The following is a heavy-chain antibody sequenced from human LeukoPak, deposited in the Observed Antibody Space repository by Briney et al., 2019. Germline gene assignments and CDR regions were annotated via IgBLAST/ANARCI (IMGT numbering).Heavy chain of an antibody. V-gene: IGHV1-2*02. CDR1: GYTFTGYY. Sequence: ASVKVSCKASGYTFTGYYMHWVRQAPGQGLEWMGWINPNSGGTNYAQKFQGRVTMTRNTSISTAYMELSRLRSDDTAVYYCARSSTGTTGSTLGYWGQGTLVTVSS. CDR2: INPNSGGT. CDR3: ARSSTGTTGSTLGY. D-gene: IGHD1-1*01. J-gene: IGHJ4*02.